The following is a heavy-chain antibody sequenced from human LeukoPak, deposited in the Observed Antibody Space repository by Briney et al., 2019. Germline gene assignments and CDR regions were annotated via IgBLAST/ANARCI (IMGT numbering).Heavy chain of an antibody. CDR2: ISYDGSDK. CDR1: GFTFSSYA. V-gene: IGHV3-30-3*01. Sequence: PGGSLRLSCAASGFTFSSYAMHWVRQAPGKGLEWVAVISYDGSDKYYADSVKGRFTISRDNSKNTLYLQMNSLRAEDTAVYYCARDRGYSSSWSGFDYWGQGTLVTVSS. D-gene: IGHD6-13*01. J-gene: IGHJ4*02. CDR3: ARDRGYSSSWSGFDY.